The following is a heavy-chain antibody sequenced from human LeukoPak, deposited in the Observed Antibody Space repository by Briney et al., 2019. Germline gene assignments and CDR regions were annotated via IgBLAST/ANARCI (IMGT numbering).Heavy chain of an antibody. CDR1: GGSFSGYY. V-gene: IGHV4-34*01. Sequence: SETLSLTCAVYGGSFSGYYWSWIRQPPGKGLEWIGEINHSGSTNYNPSLKSRVTISVDTSKNQFSLKLSSVTAADTAVYYCARAVGDTAMVTWSWFDPWGQRTLVTVSS. CDR3: ARAVGDTAMVTWSWFDP. CDR2: INHSGST. J-gene: IGHJ5*02. D-gene: IGHD5-18*01.